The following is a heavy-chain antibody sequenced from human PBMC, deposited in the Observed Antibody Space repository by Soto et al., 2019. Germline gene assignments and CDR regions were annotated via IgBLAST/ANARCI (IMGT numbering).Heavy chain of an antibody. CDR3: ARNGGSSSPLGY. CDR1: GFSLTIYV. CDR2: ISVYNSDT. D-gene: IGHD6-6*01. Sequence: ASVKLSCKTSGFSLTIYVISWVRQAPGQGLEWMGWISVYNSDTKYAQKFQGRITMTTDTSTTTAYMELRSLISDDTAVYYCARNGGSSSPLGYWGQGTPVTVSS. J-gene: IGHJ4*02. V-gene: IGHV1-18*01.